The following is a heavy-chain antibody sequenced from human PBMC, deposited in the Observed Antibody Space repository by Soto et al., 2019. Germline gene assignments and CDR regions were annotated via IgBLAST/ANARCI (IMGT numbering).Heavy chain of an antibody. V-gene: IGHV1-46*01. CDR1: GYTFTSYF. CDR3: ARVDYGDYPDYYYGMAV. J-gene: IGHJ6*02. Sequence: ASVKVSCKASGYTFTSYFMHWVRQAPGQGLEWMGIINPSGGSTSYAQKFQGRVTMTRDTSTSTVYMELSSLRSEDTAVYYCARVDYGDYPDYYYGMAVWGQGTTVTVSS. D-gene: IGHD4-17*01. CDR2: INPSGGST.